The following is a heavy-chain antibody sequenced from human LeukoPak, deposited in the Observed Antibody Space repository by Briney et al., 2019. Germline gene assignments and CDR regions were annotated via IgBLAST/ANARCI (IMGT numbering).Heavy chain of an antibody. V-gene: IGHV3-7*01. Sequence: PGGSLRLSCAASGFTFSSYWMSWVRQAPGKGLEWVANIKQDGSEKYYVDSVKGRFTISRDNAKNSLYLQMNSLRAEDTAVYYCARVGSPRYCSSTSCLYFFDYWGQGTLVTVSS. CDR2: IKQDGSEK. CDR3: ARVGSPRYCSSTSCLYFFDY. J-gene: IGHJ4*02. D-gene: IGHD2-2*01. CDR1: GFTFSSYW.